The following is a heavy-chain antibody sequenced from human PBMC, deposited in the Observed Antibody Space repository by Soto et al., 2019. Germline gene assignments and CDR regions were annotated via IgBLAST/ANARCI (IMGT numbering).Heavy chain of an antibody. CDR1: GGSISTGGYY. D-gene: IGHD4-17*01. Sequence: QVQLQESGPGLVKSSQTLSLTCTVSGGSISTGGYYWTWIRQHPGKGLEWIGYIYYSGSTYYNPSLKSRVTISVDTSKNQFSLKLSSVTAADTAVYYCARGLSVTLFDNWGHGTLVTVSS. V-gene: IGHV4-31*03. CDR3: ARGLSVTLFDN. J-gene: IGHJ4*01. CDR2: IYYSGST.